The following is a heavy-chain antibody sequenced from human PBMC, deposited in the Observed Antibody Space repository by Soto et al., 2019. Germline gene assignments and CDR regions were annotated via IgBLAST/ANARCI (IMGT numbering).Heavy chain of an antibody. CDR3: ARGRYYYDSSGYYWPDGYYGMDV. CDR1: GYTFTSYG. J-gene: IGHJ6*02. D-gene: IGHD3-22*01. Sequence: GASVKVSCKASGYTFTSYGISWVRQAPGQGLEWMGWISAYNGNTNYAKKLQGRVTMTTDTSTSTAYMELRSLRSDDTAVYYCARGRYYYDSSGYYWPDGYYGMDVWGQGTTVTVSS. V-gene: IGHV1-18*01. CDR2: ISAYNGNT.